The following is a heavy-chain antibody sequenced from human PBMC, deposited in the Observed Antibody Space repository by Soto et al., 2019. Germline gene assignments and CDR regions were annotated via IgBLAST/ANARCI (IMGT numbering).Heavy chain of an antibody. Sequence: PSETLSLTCTVSGGSLSSYHWSLIRQPPGKGLEWIGYIYYSGSTNYNPSLKSRVTISVDTSKNQFSLKLSSVTAAETAVYYCARVGGSYRDFDYWGQGTLVTVS. V-gene: IGHV4-59*01. CDR2: IYYSGST. CDR1: GGSLSSYH. CDR3: ARVGGSYRDFDY. J-gene: IGHJ4*02. D-gene: IGHD1-26*01.